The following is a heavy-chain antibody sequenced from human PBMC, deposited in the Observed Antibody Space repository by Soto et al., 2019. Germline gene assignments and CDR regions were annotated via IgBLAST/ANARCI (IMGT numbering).Heavy chain of an antibody. J-gene: IGHJ4*02. D-gene: IGHD6-6*01. CDR3: ASYSSSSGTDY. Sequence: PSETLSLTCAVYGGSFSGYYWCWIRQPRGDGLEWSEEINHSGNNNYNPPLKSRVTISVDTTKNQCSLRLSSVTAADTAVYHCASYSSSSGTDYWGQGTLVTVSS. CDR1: GGSFSGYY. CDR2: INHSGNN. V-gene: IGHV4-34*01.